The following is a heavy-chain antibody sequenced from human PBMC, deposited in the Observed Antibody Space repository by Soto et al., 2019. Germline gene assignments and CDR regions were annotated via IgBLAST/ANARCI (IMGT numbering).Heavy chain of an antibody. CDR1: GGNFITFA. CDR2: IIPISSTT. CDR3: AKKLAIDPIGSYGLDV. Sequence: QVELVQSGAEVKKPGSSVKVSCKASGGNFITFAISWVRQAPGQGLEWMGEIIPISSTTKSAHKFQDRVTMSVEGSSSTVHMELRSLKSEDRAMYCCAKKLAIDPIGSYGLDVWGQGTTVTFSS. D-gene: IGHD1-1*01. V-gene: IGHV1-69*01. J-gene: IGHJ6*02.